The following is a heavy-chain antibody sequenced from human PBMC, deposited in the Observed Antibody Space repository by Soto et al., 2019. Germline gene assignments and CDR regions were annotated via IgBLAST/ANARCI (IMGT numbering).Heavy chain of an antibody. D-gene: IGHD3-3*01. CDR3: ARVAEGLRFLEWGDYMAV. J-gene: IGHJ6*03. V-gene: IGHV3-11*01. Sequence: GGSLRLSCAASGFTFSDYYMSWIRQAPGKGLEWVSYISSSGSTIYYADSVKGRFTISRDNAKNSLYLQMNSLRAEDTAVYYCARVAEGLRFLEWGDYMAVGGKGTTVTVSS. CDR1: GFTFSDYY. CDR2: ISSSGSTI.